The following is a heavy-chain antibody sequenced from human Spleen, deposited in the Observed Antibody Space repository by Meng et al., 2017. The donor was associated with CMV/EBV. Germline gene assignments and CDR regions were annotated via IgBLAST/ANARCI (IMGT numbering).Heavy chain of an antibody. J-gene: IGHJ4*02. Sequence: LGLSCADSVFTFSSYSMIWVRQAPGKGLEWVSSISSSSSFIYYVDSVKGRFTISRDNAKNSLFLHMSSLRAEDTAVYYCARVIAGSDHWGQGTLVTVSS. CDR3: ARVIAGSDH. CDR1: VFTFSSYS. D-gene: IGHD6-13*01. CDR2: ISSSSSFI. V-gene: IGHV3-21*01.